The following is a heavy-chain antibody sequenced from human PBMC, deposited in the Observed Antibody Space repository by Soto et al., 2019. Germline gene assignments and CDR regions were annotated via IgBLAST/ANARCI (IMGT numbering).Heavy chain of an antibody. V-gene: IGHV3-48*02. Sequence: PGGSLRLSCAVSGFPFSTYAMHWVRQAPGEGLEWISYINSDSTTTFHADSVKGRFTVSRDNAKNSLYLQMSSLRHEDTAVYYCARDLSHWGQGTLVTVSS. CDR1: GFPFSTYA. CDR3: ARDLSH. J-gene: IGHJ4*02. CDR2: INSDSTTT.